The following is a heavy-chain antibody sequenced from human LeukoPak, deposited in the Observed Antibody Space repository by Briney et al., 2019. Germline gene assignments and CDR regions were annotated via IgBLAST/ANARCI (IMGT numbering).Heavy chain of an antibody. CDR3: ARDKGGMITFGEVIVTYAFDI. D-gene: IGHD3-16*02. Sequence: GASVKVSCKASGYTFTGYYMHWVRQAPGQGLEWMGRINPNSGGTNYAQKFQGRVTMTRDTSISTAYMELSRLRSDDTAVYYCARDKGGMITFGEVIVTYAFDIWGQGTMVTVSS. CDR1: GYTFTGYY. CDR2: INPNSGGT. J-gene: IGHJ3*02. V-gene: IGHV1-2*06.